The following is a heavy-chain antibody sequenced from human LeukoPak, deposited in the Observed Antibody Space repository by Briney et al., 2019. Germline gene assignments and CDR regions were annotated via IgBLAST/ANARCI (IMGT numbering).Heavy chain of an antibody. J-gene: IGHJ4*02. D-gene: IGHD3-22*01. CDR3: AKDPMIVVVHTVDY. V-gene: IGHV3-23*01. CDR1: GFTFRTYA. CDR2: ISGSGDST. Sequence: GGSLRLSCAASGFTFRTYAMSWVRQTPGKGLEWVSAISGSGDSTYYADSVKGRFTFSRDNSKNTLYLQMNSLRAEDTAVYYCAKDPMIVVVHTVDYWGQGTLVTVSS.